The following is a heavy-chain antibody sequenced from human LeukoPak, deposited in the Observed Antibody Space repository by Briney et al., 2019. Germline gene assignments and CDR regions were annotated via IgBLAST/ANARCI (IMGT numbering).Heavy chain of an antibody. CDR2: IYTGGST. CDR1: GFTVSSNY. CDR3: ARDHFFGEGSAPFFDY. Sequence: PGGSLRLSCAASGFTVSSNYMSWVRQAPGKGLEWGSVIYTGGSTYYADSVKGRFTISRDNSKNTLYLQMNSLRVEDTAVYYCARDHFFGEGSAPFFDYWGQGTLVTVSS. D-gene: IGHD3-10*01. V-gene: IGHV3-53*01. J-gene: IGHJ4*02.